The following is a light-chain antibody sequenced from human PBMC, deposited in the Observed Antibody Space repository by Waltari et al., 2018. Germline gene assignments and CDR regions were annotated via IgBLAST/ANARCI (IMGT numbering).Light chain of an antibody. V-gene: IGLV3-1*01. CDR3: QAWDSTYARV. J-gene: IGLJ2*01. Sequence: SYELTQPTSVSVAPGQTASITCSGDKLGAKYACWYQQKPGQSPVLVIHQNTKRPPGIPERFSGSNSGNTATLTISGTQTIEEADYHCQAWDSTYARVFGGGTKLTVL. CDR2: QNT. CDR1: KLGAKY.